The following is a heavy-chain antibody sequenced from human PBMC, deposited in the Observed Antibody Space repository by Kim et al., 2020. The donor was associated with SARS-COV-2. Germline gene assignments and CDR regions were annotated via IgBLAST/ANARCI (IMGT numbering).Heavy chain of an antibody. CDR3: ARGIITMVRVDY. J-gene: IGHJ4*02. D-gene: IGHD3-10*01. V-gene: IGHV3-21*01. Sequence: GGSLRLSCAASGFTFNSYGMNWVRQAPGKGLEWVSSIRSSSSYIYYADSVKGRFTISRDNAKNTLYLQMNSLRAEDTAVYYCARGIITMVRVDYWGQGTLVTVSS. CDR1: GFTFNSYG. CDR2: IRSSSSYI.